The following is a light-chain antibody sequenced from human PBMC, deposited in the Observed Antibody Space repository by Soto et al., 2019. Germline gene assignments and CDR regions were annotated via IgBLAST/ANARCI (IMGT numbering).Light chain of an antibody. J-gene: IGLJ1*01. V-gene: IGLV2-14*01. Sequence: QSALAQPASVSGSPGQSIIISCTGTSSDIGGYKYVSWYQQHPGKAPKLMIHAVSNRPSGISSRFSGSKSGNTASLTISGLQSEDEADYFCCSYTSRTTYVFGTGTKVTVL. CDR3: CSYTSRTTYV. CDR2: AVS. CDR1: SSDIGGYKY.